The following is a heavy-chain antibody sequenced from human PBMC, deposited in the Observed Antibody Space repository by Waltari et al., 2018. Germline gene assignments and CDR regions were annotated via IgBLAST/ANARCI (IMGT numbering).Heavy chain of an antibody. Sequence: EVQLVESGGGQVKPGGSLRLSCATSGFTFRTYSLNWVRQATGKGVEWVATSSRSGGNRYYADSVKGRFTISRENAKNSMYMQLNSLRVEDTAIYYCARGVSITETPWFAYWGQGTLVTVSS. CDR2: SSRSGGNR. J-gene: IGHJ4*02. D-gene: IGHD5-12*01. CDR1: GFTFRTYS. CDR3: ARGVSITETPWFAY. V-gene: IGHV3-21*02.